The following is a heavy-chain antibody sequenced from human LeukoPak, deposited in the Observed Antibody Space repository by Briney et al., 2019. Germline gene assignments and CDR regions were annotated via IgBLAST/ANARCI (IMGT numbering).Heavy chain of an antibody. D-gene: IGHD3-22*01. J-gene: IGHJ5*02. V-gene: IGHV3-30-3*01. CDR3: ARHRSYYYDSSGLDWFDP. CDR2: ISYDGSNK. CDR1: VFTFSSYA. Sequence: GRSLRLSCAASVFTFSSYAMHWVRQAPGKGLEWVAVISYDGSNKYYADSVKGRFTISRDNSKNTLYLQMNSLRAEDTAVYYCARHRSYYYDSSGLDWFDPWGQGTLVIVSS.